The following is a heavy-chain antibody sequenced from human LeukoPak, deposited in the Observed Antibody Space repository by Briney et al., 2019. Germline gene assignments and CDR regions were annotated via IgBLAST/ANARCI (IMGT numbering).Heavy chain of an antibody. V-gene: IGHV1-69*13. CDR3: ARGGAGYSGYDLSDY. CDR1: GYTFTSYY. Sequence: ASVKVSCKASGYTFTSYYMHWVRQAPGQGLEWMGGIIPIFGTANYAQKFQGRVTITADESTSTAYMELSSLRSEDTAVYYCARGGAGYSGYDLSDYWGQGTLVTVSS. CDR2: IIPIFGTA. J-gene: IGHJ4*02. D-gene: IGHD5-12*01.